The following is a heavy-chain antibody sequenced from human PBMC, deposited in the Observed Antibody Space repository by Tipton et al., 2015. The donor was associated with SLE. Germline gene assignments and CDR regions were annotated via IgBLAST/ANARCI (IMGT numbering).Heavy chain of an antibody. V-gene: IGHV3-21*01. Sequence: GSLRLSCAASGFTFSSYSMNWVRQAPGKGLEWVSSISGSSSYIYYADSVKGRFTISRDNAKNSLYLQMNSLRAEDTAVYYCAREGVDYYYYMDVWGKGTTVTVSS. D-gene: IGHD2-15*01. CDR1: GFTFSSYS. CDR2: ISGSSSYI. J-gene: IGHJ6*03. CDR3: AREGVDYYYYMDV.